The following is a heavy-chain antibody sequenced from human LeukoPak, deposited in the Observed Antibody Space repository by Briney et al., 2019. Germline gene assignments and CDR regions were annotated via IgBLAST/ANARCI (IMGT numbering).Heavy chain of an antibody. D-gene: IGHD5-24*01. CDR3: ASHSRDGYNYGGFAFDY. Sequence: SETLSLTCAVSGGSFSGHYWSWIRQPPGKGLEWIGEINHSGSTNYSPSFQGHVTISSDKSVSTAYLHWSSLKASDTAMYYCASHSRDGYNYGGFAFDYWGQGTLVTVSS. V-gene: IGHV4-34*01. CDR1: GGSFSGHY. CDR2: INHSGST. J-gene: IGHJ4*02.